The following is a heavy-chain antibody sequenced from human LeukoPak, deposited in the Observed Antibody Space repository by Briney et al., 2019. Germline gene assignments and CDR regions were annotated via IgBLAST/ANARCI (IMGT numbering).Heavy chain of an antibody. CDR1: GGSIGTSY. J-gene: IGHJ4*02. CDR3: ARQRYTSMSPFDY. Sequence: SETLSLTCTVSGGSIGTSYWSWIRQPPGKGLEWIGYVSYSGNTNYNPSLKSRVTVTVDSSKNQFSPKLSSVTAADTAVYYCARQRYTSMSPFDYWGQGTLVTVSS. V-gene: IGHV4-59*08. D-gene: IGHD5-18*01. CDR2: VSYSGNT.